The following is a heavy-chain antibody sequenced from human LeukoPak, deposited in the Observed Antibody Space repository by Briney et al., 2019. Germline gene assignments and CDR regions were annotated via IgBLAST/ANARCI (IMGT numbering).Heavy chain of an antibody. D-gene: IGHD3-10*01. J-gene: IGHJ4*02. CDR2: IYYSGST. V-gene: IGHV4-39*01. CDR3: ARQYYDSGMVVY. Sequence: SETLSLTCAVSGGSISSSSYYWGWIRQSPGKGLEWIGSIYYSGSTYYHPSLKSRVTISVDTSKNQFSLKLSSVTAADTAVYYCARQYYDSGMVVYWGQGTLVTVSS. CDR1: GGSISSSSYY.